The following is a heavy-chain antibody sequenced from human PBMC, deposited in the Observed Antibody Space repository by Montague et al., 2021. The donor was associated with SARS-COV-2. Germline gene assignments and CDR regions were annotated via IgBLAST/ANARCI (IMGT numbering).Heavy chain of an antibody. Sequence: SETLSLTRTVSGGSVSSGPYYWGWIRQPPGRGLEWVGSISYSGRTYFSPSLKSRLTISVDSSENQFSLRLSSVTAADTAVYYCASSYYYGSGTYVYNYYMDVWGKGTTVTVSS. CDR2: ISYSGRT. CDR3: ASSYYYGSGTYVYNYYMDV. J-gene: IGHJ6*03. CDR1: GGSVSSGPYY. D-gene: IGHD3-10*01. V-gene: IGHV4-39*01.